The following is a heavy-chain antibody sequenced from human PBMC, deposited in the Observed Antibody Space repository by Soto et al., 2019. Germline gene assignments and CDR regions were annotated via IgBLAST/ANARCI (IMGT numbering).Heavy chain of an antibody. D-gene: IGHD2-15*01. Sequence: PGGSLRLSCAASGFTFSSYAMSWVRQAPGKGLEWVSAISGSGGSTYYADSVKGRFTISRDNSKNTLYLQMNSLRAEDTAVYYCAKDTGIVVVVAATDYWGQGTLVTVSS. CDR2: ISGSGGST. V-gene: IGHV3-23*01. CDR3: AKDTGIVVVVAATDY. CDR1: GFTFSSYA. J-gene: IGHJ4*02.